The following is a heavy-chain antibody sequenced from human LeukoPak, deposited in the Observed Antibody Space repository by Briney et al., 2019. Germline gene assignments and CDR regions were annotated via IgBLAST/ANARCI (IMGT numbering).Heavy chain of an antibody. CDR2: ISNSDRNT. J-gene: IGHJ4*02. Sequence: GGSLRLSCAASRFTFSNYAMSWVRQAPGKGLEWVSTISNSDRNTYYAESVKGRFTISRDNSKNTLYLQMNSLRAEDTALYYCARAGLYNWNYEGTAYFDYWGQGTLVTVSS. V-gene: IGHV3-23*01. D-gene: IGHD1-7*01. CDR3: ARAGLYNWNYEGTAYFDY. CDR1: RFTFSNYA.